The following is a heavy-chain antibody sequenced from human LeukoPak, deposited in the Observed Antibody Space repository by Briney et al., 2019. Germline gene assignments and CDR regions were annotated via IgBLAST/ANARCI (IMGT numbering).Heavy chain of an antibody. CDR3: AREVGGSYGPSNYYYYYMDV. D-gene: IGHD1-26*01. CDR1: GYTFTGYY. Sequence: VASVKVSCKASGYTFTGYYMHWVRQAPGQGLEWMGWMNPNSGNTGYAQKFQGRVTMTRNTSISTAYMELSSLRSEDTAVYYCAREVGGSYGPSNYYYYYMDVWGKGTTVTISS. CDR2: MNPNSGNT. V-gene: IGHV1-8*02. J-gene: IGHJ6*03.